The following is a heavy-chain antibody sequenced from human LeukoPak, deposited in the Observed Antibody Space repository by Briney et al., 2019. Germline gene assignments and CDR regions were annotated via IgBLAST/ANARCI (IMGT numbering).Heavy chain of an antibody. CDR3: ARDYRLETAMTGY. CDR1: GFTFSSYA. V-gene: IGHV3-30-3*01. J-gene: IGHJ4*02. Sequence: GGSLRLSCAASGFTFSSYAMHWVRQAPGKGLEWVAVISYDGSNKYYADSVKGRFTISRDNSKNTLYLQMNSLRAEDTAVYYCARDYRLETAMTGYWGQGTLVTVSS. D-gene: IGHD5-18*01. CDR2: ISYDGSNK.